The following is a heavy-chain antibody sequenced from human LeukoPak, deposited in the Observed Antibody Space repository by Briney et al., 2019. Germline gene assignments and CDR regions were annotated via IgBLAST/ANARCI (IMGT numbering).Heavy chain of an antibody. CDR2: ISSSSSYV. J-gene: IGHJ3*02. D-gene: IGHD2-15*01. CDR3: ARVCSSCYSGAFDI. V-gene: IGHV3-21*01. CDR1: GFTFSTYT. Sequence: SGGSLRLSCAASGFTFSTYTMNWVRQAPGKGLEWVSSISSSSSYVYYADSVKGRFTISRDNAKNSLYLQMISLRAEDTAVYYCARVCSSCYSGAFDIWGQGTMVTVSS.